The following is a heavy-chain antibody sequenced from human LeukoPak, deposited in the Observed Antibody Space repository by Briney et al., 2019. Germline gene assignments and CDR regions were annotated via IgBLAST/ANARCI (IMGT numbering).Heavy chain of an antibody. CDR2: IYYSGST. CDR1: GGSIRSYY. CDR3: ASGSYYFDY. J-gene: IGHJ4*02. D-gene: IGHD1-26*01. V-gene: IGHV4-59*08. Sequence: KPSETLSLTCTVSGGSIRSYYWSWIRQPPGKGLEWIGYIYYSGSTKYNPSLKSRATISVDTSKNQFSLKLSSVTAADTAVYCCASGSYYFDYWGQGTLVTVSS.